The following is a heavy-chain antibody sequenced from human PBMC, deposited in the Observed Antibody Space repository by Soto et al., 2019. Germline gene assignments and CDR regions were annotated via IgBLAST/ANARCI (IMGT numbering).Heavy chain of an antibody. CDR3: IRFSGTAGWYFDL. CDR2: IRSKGNNYAT. J-gene: IGHJ2*01. D-gene: IGHD6-25*01. V-gene: IGHV3-73*02. CDR1: GFSFSDSA. Sequence: EVQLVESGGGLVQPGGSLKLSCAASGFSFSDSAMHWVRQVSGKGLEWVGRIRSKGNNYATTYGASVKGRFTISREDSKNTAYLHLNSLKAEDTAVYYCIRFSGTAGWYFDLWGRGALVTVSS.